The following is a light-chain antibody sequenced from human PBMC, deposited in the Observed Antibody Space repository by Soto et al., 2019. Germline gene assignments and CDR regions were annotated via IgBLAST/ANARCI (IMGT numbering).Light chain of an antibody. V-gene: IGLV1-47*01. Sequence: QSVLTQPPSLSVTPGQTVTISCIGSRSNIGSAIVHWYQQIPGTAPKHLIYMNNQRPSGVPDRFSGSKSGTSASLVITGLRPEDEADYYCVAWDDNLSSRVFGGGTKLTVL. J-gene: IGLJ3*02. CDR1: RSNIGSAI. CDR3: VAWDDNLSSRV. CDR2: MNN.